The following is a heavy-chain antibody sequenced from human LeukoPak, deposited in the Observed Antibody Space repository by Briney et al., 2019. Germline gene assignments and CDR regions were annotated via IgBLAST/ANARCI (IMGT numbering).Heavy chain of an antibody. V-gene: IGHV3-21*01. CDR1: GFTFSSYS. Sequence: GGSLRLSCAASGFTFSSYSMNWVRQAPGKGLEWVSSISSSSSYIYYADSVKGRFTISRDNAKNSLYLQMNSLRAEDTAVYYCARDVGDEYYYDSSGYPPGAFDIWGQGTMVTVSS. CDR3: ARDVGDEYYYDSSGYPPGAFDI. J-gene: IGHJ3*02. D-gene: IGHD3-22*01. CDR2: ISSSSSYI.